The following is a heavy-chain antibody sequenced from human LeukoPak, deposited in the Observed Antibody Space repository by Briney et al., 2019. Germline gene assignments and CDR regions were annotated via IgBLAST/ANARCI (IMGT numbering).Heavy chain of an antibody. CDR2: IRYDGRNK. D-gene: IGHD1-1*01. CDR3: AKGGSNNWSFDN. V-gene: IGHV3-30*02. CDR1: GLTFSNHG. Sequence: PGGSLRLSCAAAGLTFSNHGMHWVRQAPGKGLQWVAYIRYDGRNKYSADSVKGRFTIYRDNSKSTLYLQMNSLRPEDTAVYYCAKGGSNNWSFDNWGQGTLVTVSS. J-gene: IGHJ4*02.